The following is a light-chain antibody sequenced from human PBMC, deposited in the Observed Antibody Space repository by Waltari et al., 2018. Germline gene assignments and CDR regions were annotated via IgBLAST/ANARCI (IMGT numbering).Light chain of an antibody. V-gene: IGLV2-23*02. CDR2: EVN. J-gene: IGLJ1*01. CDR3: FSYTGDTTLYV. CDR1: SNDVGNYNL. Sequence: QSALTQPASVSGSPGQSITISCTGTSNDVGNYNLVSWYQQYPGKVPQLIIYEVNKRPSGVSHRFSDSKSRNTASLTISGLQAEDEADYYCFSYTGDTTLYVFGTGTKVTVL.